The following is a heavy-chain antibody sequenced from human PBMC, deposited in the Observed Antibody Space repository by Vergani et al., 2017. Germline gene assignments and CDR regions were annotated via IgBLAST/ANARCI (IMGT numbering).Heavy chain of an antibody. Sequence: QVQLQQSGPGLVKPSETLSLTCTVSGDSISSRNCYWGWICQLPGKGLAWIGSLFYGATAFYNPSLESRVIISIVTAENPFSLWLSSVTAADTAVYYCARLNGDYMRLSEYWGQGTLVAVSS. CDR2: LFYGATA. CDR1: GDSISSRNCY. D-gene: IGHD4-17*01. CDR3: ARLNGDYMRLSEY. J-gene: IGHJ4*02. V-gene: IGHV4-39*01.